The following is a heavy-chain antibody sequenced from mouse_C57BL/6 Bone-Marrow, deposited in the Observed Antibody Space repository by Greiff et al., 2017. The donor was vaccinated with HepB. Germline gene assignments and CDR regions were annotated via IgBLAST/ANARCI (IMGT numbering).Heavy chain of an antibody. J-gene: IGHJ2*01. CDR2: ISYDGSN. CDR1: GYSITSGYF. D-gene: IGHD2-13*01. Sequence: EVQLQQSGPGLVKPSQSLSLTCSVTGYSITSGYFWNWIRQFPGNKLEWMGYISYDGSNNYNPSLKNRISITRDTSKNQFFLKLNSVTTEDTATYYCARDRDYYYFDYWGQGTTLTVSS. V-gene: IGHV3-6*01. CDR3: ARDRDYYYFDY.